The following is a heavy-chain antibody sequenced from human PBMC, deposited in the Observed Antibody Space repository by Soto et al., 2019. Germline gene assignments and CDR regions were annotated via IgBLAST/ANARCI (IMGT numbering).Heavy chain of an antibody. CDR2: TSTYSTNT. Sequence: QVELVQSGAEVKNPGASVTVSCKASGEFFTTYGISWVRQAPGQGLEGMGWTSTYSTNTNYAPKFQGRLLLTADTSTTTAHMELRSLRPDDTAVYYCARWAGRVRDYGGPFDYWGQGSLVTVSP. V-gene: IGHV1-18*04. J-gene: IGHJ4*02. CDR3: ARWAGRVRDYGGPFDY. CDR1: GEFFTTYG. D-gene: IGHD4-17*01.